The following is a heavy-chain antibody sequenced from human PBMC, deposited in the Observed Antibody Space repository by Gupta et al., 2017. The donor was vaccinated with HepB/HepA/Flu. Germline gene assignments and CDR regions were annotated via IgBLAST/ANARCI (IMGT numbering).Heavy chain of an antibody. CDR3: TSRAVAGLIYYFDY. V-gene: IGHV3-73*02. CDR2: IRSKANSYAT. D-gene: IGHD6-19*01. Sequence: EVQLVESGGGLVQPGWSLKLSCAASGFTFSGSAMHWVRQASGKGLEWVGRIRSKANSYATAYAASVKGRFTISRDDSKNTAYLQMNSRKTEDTAVYYCTSRAVAGLIYYFDYWGQGTLVTVSS. CDR1: GFTFSGSA. J-gene: IGHJ4*02.